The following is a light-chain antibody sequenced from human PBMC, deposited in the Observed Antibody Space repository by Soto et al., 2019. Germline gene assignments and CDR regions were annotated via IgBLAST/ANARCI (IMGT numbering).Light chain of an antibody. V-gene: IGKV3-20*01. J-gene: IGKJ2*01. CDR2: GAS. CDR1: QSVSTSY. Sequence: EIVLTQSPGTLSLSPGERATLSCRASQSVSTSYLAWYQQKPGQAPRLLIYGASSRATGIPDRFSGSGSGTGFTLTINRLEPEDFAVYYCQQYGSSPLYTFGQGTKLEIK. CDR3: QQYGSSPLYT.